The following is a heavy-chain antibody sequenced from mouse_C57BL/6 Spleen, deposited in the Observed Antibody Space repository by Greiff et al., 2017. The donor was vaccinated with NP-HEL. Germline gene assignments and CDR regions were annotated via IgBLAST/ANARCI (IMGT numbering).Heavy chain of an antibody. CDR2: IYPGDGDT. CDR1: GYAFSSYW. J-gene: IGHJ2*01. V-gene: IGHV1-80*01. D-gene: IGHD1-1*01. Sequence: QVQLQQSGAELVKPGASVKISCKASGYAFSSYWMNWVKQRPGKGLEWIGQIYPGDGDTNYNGKFKGKATLTADKSSSTAYMQLSSLTSEDSAVYFCARRITTVVGYFDYWGQGTTLTVSS. CDR3: ARRITTVVGYFDY.